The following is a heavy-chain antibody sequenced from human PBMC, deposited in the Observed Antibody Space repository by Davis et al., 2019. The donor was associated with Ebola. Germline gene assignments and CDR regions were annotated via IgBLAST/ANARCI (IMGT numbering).Heavy chain of an antibody. J-gene: IGHJ4*02. CDR3: ARIGYSSGWYSSDY. CDR2: INTNTGNP. D-gene: IGHD6-19*01. Sequence: AASVKVSCKASGGTFSSYAISWVRQAPGQGLEWMGWINTNTGNPTYAQGFTGRFVFSLDTSVSTAYLQISSLKAEDTAVYYCARIGYSSGWYSSDYWGQGTLVTVSS. V-gene: IGHV7-4-1*02. CDR1: GGTFSSYA.